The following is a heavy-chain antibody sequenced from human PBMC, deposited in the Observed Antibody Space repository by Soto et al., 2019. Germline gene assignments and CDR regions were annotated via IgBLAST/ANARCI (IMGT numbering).Heavy chain of an antibody. CDR1: GFTFSSYA. D-gene: IGHD6-19*01. Sequence: GGSLRLSCAASGFTFSSYAMSWVRQAPGKGLEWVSAISGSGGSTYYADSVKGRFTISRDNSKNTLYLQMNSLRAEDTAVYYCAKGVFPNSSGWYYFDYWGQGTLVTVSS. CDR2: ISGSGGST. CDR3: AKGVFPNSSGWYYFDY. J-gene: IGHJ4*02. V-gene: IGHV3-23*01.